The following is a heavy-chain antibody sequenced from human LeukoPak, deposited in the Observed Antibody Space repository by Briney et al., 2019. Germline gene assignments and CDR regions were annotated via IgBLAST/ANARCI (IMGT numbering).Heavy chain of an antibody. CDR1: GGSFSGYY. CDR2: INHSGST. D-gene: IGHD2-2*01. CDR3: ASLGSSDPYYYYYGMDV. V-gene: IGHV4-34*01. J-gene: IGHJ6*02. Sequence: SETLSLTCAVYGGSFSGYYWSWIRQPPGKGLEWIGEINHSGSTNYNPSLKSRVTISVDTSKNQFSLKLSSVTAADTAVYYCASLGSSDPYYYYYGMDVWGQGTTVTVSS.